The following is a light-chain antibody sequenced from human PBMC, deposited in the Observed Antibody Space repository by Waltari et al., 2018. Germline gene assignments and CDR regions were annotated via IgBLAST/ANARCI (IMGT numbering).Light chain of an antibody. J-gene: IGKJ1*01. CDR2: GAS. V-gene: IGKV3-20*01. CDR3: QHYVRLPAT. Sequence: IVLTQSPGTLSLSPGERATLSCRASQSVSRSLPWYQQKPGQAPKLLIYGASTRATGIPDRFTGSGSGTDFSLTISSLEPEDFAIYFCQHYVRLPATFGQGTKVEI. CDR1: QSVSRS.